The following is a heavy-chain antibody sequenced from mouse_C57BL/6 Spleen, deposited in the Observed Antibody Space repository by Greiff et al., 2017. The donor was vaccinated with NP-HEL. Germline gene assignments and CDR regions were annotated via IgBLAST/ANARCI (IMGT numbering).Heavy chain of an antibody. V-gene: IGHV5-4*01. CDR1: GFTFSSYA. CDR2: ISDGGSYT. J-gene: IGHJ1*03. CDR3: ARDNEYESYWYFDV. Sequence: EVMLVESGGGLVKPGGSLKLSCAASGFTFSSYAMSWVRQTPEKRLEWVATISDGGSYTYYPDNVKGRFTISRDNAKNNLYLQMSHLKSEDTAMYYCARDNEYESYWYFDVWGTGTTVTVSS. D-gene: IGHD5-2*01.